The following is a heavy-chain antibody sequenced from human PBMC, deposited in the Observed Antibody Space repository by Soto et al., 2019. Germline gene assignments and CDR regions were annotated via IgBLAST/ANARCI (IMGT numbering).Heavy chain of an antibody. CDR2: IWFDGSNK. D-gene: IGHD3-3*01. CDR1: GFTFSSHG. V-gene: IGHV3-33*01. Sequence: GGSLRLSCAASGFTFSSHGMHWVRQAPGKGLEWVAFIWFDGSNKKYPDSVKGRFTISRDNSKNTLYLQMNDLRADDTAVYYCARDLGLRFLEWFVDYWGQGTLVTVSS. J-gene: IGHJ4*02. CDR3: ARDLGLRFLEWFVDY.